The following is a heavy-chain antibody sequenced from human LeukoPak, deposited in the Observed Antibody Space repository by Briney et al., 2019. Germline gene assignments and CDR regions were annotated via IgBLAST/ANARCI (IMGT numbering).Heavy chain of an antibody. Sequence: AAVKVSCKASGGTFSSYAINWVRQATGQGLEWMGWMNPNSGNTGYAQKFQGRVTITRNTSISTAYMELSSLRSEDTAVYYCARGYSYGYAPYWGQGTLDTVSS. CDR3: ARGYSYGYAPY. J-gene: IGHJ4*02. V-gene: IGHV1-8*03. D-gene: IGHD5-18*01. CDR2: MNPNSGNT. CDR1: GGTFSSYA.